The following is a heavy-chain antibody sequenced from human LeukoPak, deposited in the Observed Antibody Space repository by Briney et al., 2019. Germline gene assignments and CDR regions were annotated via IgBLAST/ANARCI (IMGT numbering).Heavy chain of an antibody. V-gene: IGHV4-34*01. CDR3: ARRKRSGCSSTSCLLNWFDP. Sequence: SEGLSLTCAVNGGSFSGYYWSWIRQPPGKGLEWIGEINHSGSTNYNPSLRSRVTISVDTSKNQFSLKLSSVTAADTAVYYCARRKRSGCSSTSCLLNWFDPWGQGTLVTVSS. J-gene: IGHJ5*02. D-gene: IGHD2-2*01. CDR1: GGSFSGYY. CDR2: INHSGST.